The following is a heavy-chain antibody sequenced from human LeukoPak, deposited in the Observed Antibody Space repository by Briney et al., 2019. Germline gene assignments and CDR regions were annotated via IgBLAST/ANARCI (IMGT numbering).Heavy chain of an antibody. J-gene: IGHJ4*02. V-gene: IGHV1-8*01. Sequence: ASVKVSCKASGYTFTSYDINWVRQATGQGLEWMGWMNPNSGNTGYAQKFQGRVTMTRNTSISTAYMELSSLRSEDTAVYYYARGAYYYDSSGYQCDYWGQGTLVTVSS. CDR2: MNPNSGNT. CDR3: ARGAYYYDSSGYQCDY. CDR1: GYTFTSYD. D-gene: IGHD3-22*01.